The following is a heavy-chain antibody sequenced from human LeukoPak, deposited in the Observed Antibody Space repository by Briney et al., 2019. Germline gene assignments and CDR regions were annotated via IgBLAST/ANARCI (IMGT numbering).Heavy chain of an antibody. Sequence: GASVKVSCKASGYTFTSYGISWVRQAPGQGLEWMGWISAYNGNTNYAQKLQGRVTMTTDTSTSTAYMELRSLRSDDTAVYYCARVPFRWFGESPGDYFDYWGQGTLVTVSS. CDR1: GYTFTSYG. D-gene: IGHD3-10*01. J-gene: IGHJ4*02. CDR2: ISAYNGNT. V-gene: IGHV1-18*01. CDR3: ARVPFRWFGESPGDYFDY.